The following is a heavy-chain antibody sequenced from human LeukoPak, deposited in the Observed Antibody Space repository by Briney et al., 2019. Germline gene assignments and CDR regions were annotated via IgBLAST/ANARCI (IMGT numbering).Heavy chain of an antibody. D-gene: IGHD3-22*01. CDR3: AKDTRYYYDSIGYFDY. V-gene: IGHV3-23*01. J-gene: IGHJ4*02. CDR2: ISGSGGST. CDR1: GFTFSSYA. Sequence: GGSLRLSCAASGFTFSSYAMSWVRQPPGKGLEWVSAISGSGGSTYYADSVKGRFTISRDNSKNTLYLQMNSLRAEDTAVYYCAKDTRYYYDSIGYFDYWGQGTLVTVSS.